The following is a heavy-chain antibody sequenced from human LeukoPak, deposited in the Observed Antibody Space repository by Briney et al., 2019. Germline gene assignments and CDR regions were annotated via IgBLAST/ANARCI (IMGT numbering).Heavy chain of an antibody. CDR2: INPKSGGR. CDR1: GYTFTDYS. Sequence: ASVKVSFKASGYTFTDYSMHWVRQAPGQGLEWMGWINPKSGGRKYAQKFQGRVTMTRDTSISTAHMELSGLGFDDTAVYYCARNGHISAWSYYYYYVDVWGIGTTVTVSS. J-gene: IGHJ6*03. V-gene: IGHV1-2*02. D-gene: IGHD6-19*01. CDR3: ARNGHISAWSYYYYYVDV.